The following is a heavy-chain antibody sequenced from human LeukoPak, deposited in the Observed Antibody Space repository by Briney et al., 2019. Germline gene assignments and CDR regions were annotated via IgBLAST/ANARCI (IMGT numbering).Heavy chain of an antibody. D-gene: IGHD2-15*01. V-gene: IGHV4-59*01. J-gene: IGHJ4*01. CDR2: IYYSGST. Sequence: PSETVSLTCTVSGGSISSYYWSWIRQPPGKGLEWIGYIYYSGSTNCNPSLKSRVTISVDTSKNQFSLKLSSLTAADTAVYYCARTVLSYCRGGSCPYFDYWGQGTLVTVSS. CDR3: ARTVLSYCRGGSCPYFDY. CDR1: GGSISSYY.